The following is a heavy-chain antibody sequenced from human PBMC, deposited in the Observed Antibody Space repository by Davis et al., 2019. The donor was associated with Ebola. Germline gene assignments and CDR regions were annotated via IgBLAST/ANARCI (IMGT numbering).Heavy chain of an antibody. J-gene: IGHJ4*02. Sequence: GESLKISCAASGLTFRNHWMHWVRQAPGKGLMWVSRINGEGNYVDYADSVKGRFTISRDKSKNMLYLQMNSLRAEDTAVYYCAKDGSTGGYSDSWGQGTLVTVSS. CDR3: AKDGSTGGYSDS. D-gene: IGHD3-10*01. CDR2: INGEGNYV. V-gene: IGHV3-74*01. CDR1: GLTFRNHW.